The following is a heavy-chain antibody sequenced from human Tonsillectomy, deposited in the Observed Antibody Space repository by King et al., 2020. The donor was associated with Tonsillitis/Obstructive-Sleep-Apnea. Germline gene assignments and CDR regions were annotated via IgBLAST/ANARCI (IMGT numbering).Heavy chain of an antibody. Sequence: VQLQQWGAGLLKPSETLSLTCAVYGGSFSGYYWSWIRQPPGKGLEWIGESIHSGSTNYKPSLKSRVTISVDTSKNQFSLRLTSFTAADTAVDYCARRDNGYYMDVWGKGTTVTVSS. CDR3: ARRDNGYYMDV. V-gene: IGHV4-34*12. D-gene: IGHD2-8*01. CDR2: SIHSGST. J-gene: IGHJ6*03. CDR1: GGSFSGYY.